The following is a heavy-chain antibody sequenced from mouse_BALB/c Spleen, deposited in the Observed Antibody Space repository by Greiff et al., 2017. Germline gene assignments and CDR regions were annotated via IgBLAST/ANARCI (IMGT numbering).Heavy chain of an antibody. CDR2: IDPYNGGT. V-gene: IGHV1S135*01. CDR3: ARDGGSSYPYFDY. Sequence: EVQLQQSGPELGKPGASVKISCKASGYSFTGYNMYWVKQSHRKSLEWIGYIDPYNGGTSYNQKSKGKATLTVDKSSSTAYMHLNSLTSEDSAIYYCARDGGSSYPYFDYWGQGTTLTVSS. J-gene: IGHJ2*01. D-gene: IGHD1-1*01. CDR1: GYSFTGYN.